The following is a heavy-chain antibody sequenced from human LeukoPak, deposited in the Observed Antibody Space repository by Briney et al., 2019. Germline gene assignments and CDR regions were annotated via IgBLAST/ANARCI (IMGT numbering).Heavy chain of an antibody. J-gene: IGHJ4*02. CDR1: GGSMSSYY. Sequence: SETLSLTCTVSGGSMSSYYWSWIRQPAGKGLEWIGRIYTSGSTNYNPSLKSRVTMSVDTSKNQFSLKLSSVTAADTAVYYCARGPPSTLVAYFDYWGQGTLVTVSS. V-gene: IGHV4-4*07. CDR2: IYTSGST. CDR3: ARGPPSTLVAYFDY. D-gene: IGHD2-2*01.